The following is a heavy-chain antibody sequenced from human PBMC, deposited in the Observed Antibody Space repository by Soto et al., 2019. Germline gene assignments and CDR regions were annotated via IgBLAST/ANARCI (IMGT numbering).Heavy chain of an antibody. CDR1: GGSISSYY. V-gene: IGHV4-59*01. J-gene: IGHJ4*02. Sequence: PSETLSLTCTVSGGSISSYYWSWIRQPPGKGLEWIGYIYYSGSTNYNPSLKSRVTISVDTSKNQFSLKLSSVTAADTAVYYCAREGYSYGLYYFDYWGQGTLVTVSS. CDR3: AREGYSYGLYYFDY. CDR2: IYYSGST. D-gene: IGHD5-18*01.